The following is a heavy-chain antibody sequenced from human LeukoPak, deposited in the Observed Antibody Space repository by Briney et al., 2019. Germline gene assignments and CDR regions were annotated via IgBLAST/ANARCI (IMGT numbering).Heavy chain of an antibody. CDR2: IYYSGST. CDR3: ASTYDSPSYFDY. D-gene: IGHD3-22*01. J-gene: IGHJ4*02. V-gene: IGHV4-59*01. Sequence: SETVSLNCTVSGGSISSYYWSRIRQPPGKGLEWIGYIYYSGSTNYNPSLKSRVTISVDTSKNQFSLKLSSVTAADTAVYYCASTYDSPSYFDYWGQGTLVTVSS. CDR1: GGSISSYY.